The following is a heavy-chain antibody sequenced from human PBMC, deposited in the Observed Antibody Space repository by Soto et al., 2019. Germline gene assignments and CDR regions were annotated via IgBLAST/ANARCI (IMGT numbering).Heavy chain of an antibody. CDR3: AIGLLGYYHRMDV. Sequence: PGGSLRLSCAASGFTFSSYAMHWVRQAPGKGLEWVAVISYDRSNKYYADSVKGRFTISRDNYKNTLYLQMSSLRDEDTAVYYCAIGLLGYYHRMDVWGQGTTVTVS. J-gene: IGHJ6*02. CDR2: ISYDRSNK. CDR1: GFTFSSYA. V-gene: IGHV3-30-3*01.